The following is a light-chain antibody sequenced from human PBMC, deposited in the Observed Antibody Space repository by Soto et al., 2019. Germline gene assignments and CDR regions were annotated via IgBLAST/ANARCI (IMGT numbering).Light chain of an antibody. CDR2: DTS. V-gene: IGKV3-20*01. CDR3: QQYATSQCS. CDR1: QSFNRSY. J-gene: IGKJ2*04. Sequence: EVVLTQSPGTLSLSPGERATLSCRASQSFNRSYLAWYQQQPGQAPRLLIYDTSTRATGIPDRFNGSGSGTDFTLTISRLEPEDFAVYYCQQYATSQCSFGQGTKVDIK.